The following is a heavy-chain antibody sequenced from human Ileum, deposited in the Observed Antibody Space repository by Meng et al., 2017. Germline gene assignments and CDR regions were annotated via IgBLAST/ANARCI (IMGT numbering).Heavy chain of an antibody. CDR3: ARDVMGIRDGAVEDY. D-gene: IGHD5-24*01. Sequence: QVQLQESGPGLVKPSQTLSLTCTVSGGTLSSAGYYWSWIRQFPGKGLEWIGFIFYTGTTYYNPSLESRITISVDTSKNPYYLKMNYVTAADTAVYYCARDVMGIRDGAVEDYWGQGTLVTVSS. J-gene: IGHJ4*02. CDR1: GGTLSSAGYY. V-gene: IGHV4-31*03. CDR2: IFYTGTT.